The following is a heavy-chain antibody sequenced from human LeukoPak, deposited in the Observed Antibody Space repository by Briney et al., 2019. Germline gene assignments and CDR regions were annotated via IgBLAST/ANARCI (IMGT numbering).Heavy chain of an antibody. CDR2: IRSKANSYAT. V-gene: IGHV3-73*01. CDR3: TSPGNFIVGAGTYYYYGMDV. J-gene: IGHJ6*02. D-gene: IGHD1-26*01. CDR1: GFTFSGSA. Sequence: PGGSLRLSCAASGFTFSGSAMHWVRQASGKGLEWVGRIRSKANSYATAYAASVKGRFTISRDDSKNTAYLQMNSLKTEDTAVYYCTSPGNFIVGAGTYYYYGMDVWGQGTTVTVSS.